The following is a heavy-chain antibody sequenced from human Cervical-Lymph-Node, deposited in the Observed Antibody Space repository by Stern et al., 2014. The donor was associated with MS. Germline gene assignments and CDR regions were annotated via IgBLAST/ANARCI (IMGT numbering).Heavy chain of an antibody. CDR2: IYTTGNT. D-gene: IGHD5-24*01. CDR3: ARALARWLENDYYSYYGMDV. Sequence: QVQLQESGPGLVKPSQTLSLTCSVSGGSMRSGTYFWSWMRQPAGKELEWIGHIYTTGNTNYNPSLKSRVSISMDNSKSLFSLKCPSVPAADTAVYYCARALARWLENDYYSYYGMDVWGPGTTVTVSS. J-gene: IGHJ6*02. CDR1: GGSMRSGTYF. V-gene: IGHV4-61*02.